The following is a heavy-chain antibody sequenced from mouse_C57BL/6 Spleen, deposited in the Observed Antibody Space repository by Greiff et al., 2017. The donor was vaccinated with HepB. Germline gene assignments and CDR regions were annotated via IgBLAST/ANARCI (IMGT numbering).Heavy chain of an antibody. CDR1: GFTFTDYY. V-gene: IGHV7-3*01. Sequence: EVKVIESGGGLVQPGGSLSLSCAASGFTFTDYYMSWVRQPPGKALEWLGFIRNKANGYTTEYSSSVKGRFTISRYNSQSILYLQMNALRAEDSATYYCARYDGYGSYYYSMDYWGQGTSVTVSS. J-gene: IGHJ4*01. CDR2: IRNKANGYTT. D-gene: IGHD1-1*01. CDR3: ARYDGYGSYYYSMDY.